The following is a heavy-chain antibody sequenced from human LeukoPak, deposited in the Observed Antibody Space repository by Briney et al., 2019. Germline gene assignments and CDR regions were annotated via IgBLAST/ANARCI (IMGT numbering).Heavy chain of an antibody. V-gene: IGHV4-59*13. CDR3: ARHHYDSTHDAFDI. D-gene: IGHD3-22*01. J-gene: IGHJ3*02. Sequence: SETLSLTCTVSSASISNYYWSWIRQPPGKGLEWFAYIYYTGNANYNPSLKSRVTISVDTSKNQLSLKLNSVTAADTAVYYCARHHYDSTHDAFDIWGQGTMVTVSS. CDR1: SASISNYY. CDR2: IYYTGNA.